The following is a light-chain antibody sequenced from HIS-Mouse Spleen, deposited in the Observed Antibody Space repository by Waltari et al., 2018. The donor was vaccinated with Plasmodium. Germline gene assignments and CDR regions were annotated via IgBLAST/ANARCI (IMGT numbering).Light chain of an antibody. V-gene: IGLV5-37*01. CDR3: MIWPSNASGV. J-gene: IGLJ3*02. CDR1: SDINVGSYY. CDR2: YYSDSDK. Sequence: QPVLTQPPSSSASPGESARLTCTLPSDINVGSYYIYWYQQTPGSPPRYLLYYYSDSDKGQGSGVPSRFSGSKDASANTGILLISGLQSEDEADYYCMIWPSNASGVFGGGTKLTVL.